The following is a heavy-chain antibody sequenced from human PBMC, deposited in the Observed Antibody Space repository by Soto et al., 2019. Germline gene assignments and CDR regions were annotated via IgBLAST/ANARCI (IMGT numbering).Heavy chain of an antibody. CDR3: ARARSEYGRRTLNWFDP. CDR1: GGTFSSYA. D-gene: IGHD4-17*01. CDR2: IIPIFGTA. Sequence: GASVKVSCKASGGTFSSYAISWVRQAPGQGLEWMGGIIPIFGTANYAQKFQGRVTITADESTSTAYMELSSLRSEDTAVYYCARARSEYGRRTLNWFDPWGQGTLVTVSS. V-gene: IGHV1-69*13. J-gene: IGHJ5*02.